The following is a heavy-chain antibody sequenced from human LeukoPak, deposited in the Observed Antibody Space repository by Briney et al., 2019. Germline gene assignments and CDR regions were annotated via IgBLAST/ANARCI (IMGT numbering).Heavy chain of an antibody. CDR1: GFTFSSYW. V-gene: IGHV3-7*03. J-gene: IGHJ4*02. Sequence: GGSLRLSCAASGFTFSSYWMSWVRQAPGKGLEWVANIKQDGSEKYYVDSAKGRFTISRDNAKNSLYLQMNSLRAEDTAVYYCARVGTDLWFGELLFHFDYWGQGTLVTVSS. CDR2: IKQDGSEK. CDR3: ARVGTDLWFGELLFHFDY. D-gene: IGHD3-10*01.